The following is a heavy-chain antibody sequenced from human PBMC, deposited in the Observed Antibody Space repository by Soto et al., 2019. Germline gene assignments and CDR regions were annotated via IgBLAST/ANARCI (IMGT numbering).Heavy chain of an antibody. CDR3: AKDKSGSYFGY. CDR2: ISGSGGST. Sequence: GGSLRLSWAASGFTFSSYAMSWVRQVTGKGLEWVSAISGSGGSTYYADSVKGRFTISRDNSKNTLYLQMNSLRVEDKAVYYCAKDKSGSYFGYWGQGTLVTVSS. D-gene: IGHD1-26*01. V-gene: IGHV3-23*01. CDR1: GFTFSSYA. J-gene: IGHJ4*02.